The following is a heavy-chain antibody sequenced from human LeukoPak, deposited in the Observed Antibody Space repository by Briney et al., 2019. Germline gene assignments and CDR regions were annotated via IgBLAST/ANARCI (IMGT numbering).Heavy chain of an antibody. D-gene: IGHD2-2*03. CDR2: INPNSGGT. CDR3: ARNPLGYCSSTSCYEGDWFDP. Sequence: GASVKVSCKASGYTFTGYYMHWVRQAPGQGLEWMGWINPNSGGTNYAQKFQGRVTMTRDTSISTAYMELSGLRSDDTAVYYCARNPLGYCSSTSCYEGDWFDPWGQGTLVTVSS. J-gene: IGHJ5*02. V-gene: IGHV1-2*02. CDR1: GYTFTGYY.